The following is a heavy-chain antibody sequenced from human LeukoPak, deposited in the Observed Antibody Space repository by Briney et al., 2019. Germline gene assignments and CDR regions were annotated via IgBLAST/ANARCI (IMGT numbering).Heavy chain of an antibody. CDR2: IYYSGST. V-gene: IGHV4-39*01. J-gene: IGHJ4*02. CDR3: ARLTVAGSYYFDY. CDR1: GGSISSSSYY. Sequence: SETLSLTCTVSGGSISSSSYYWGWIRQPPGKGLEWIGSIYYSGSTYYNPSLKSRVTISVDTSKNQFSLKLSSVTAADTAVYYCARLTVAGSYYFDYWGQGTLVTVSS. D-gene: IGHD6-19*01.